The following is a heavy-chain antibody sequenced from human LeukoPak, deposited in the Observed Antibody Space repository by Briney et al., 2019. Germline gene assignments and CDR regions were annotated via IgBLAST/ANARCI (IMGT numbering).Heavy chain of an antibody. V-gene: IGHV3-53*01. D-gene: IGHD3-22*01. Sequence: PGGSLRLSCAASGFTFSSYWMSWVRQAPGKGLEWVSVIYSGGSTYYADSVKGRFTISRDNSKNTLYLQMNSLRAEDTAVYYCARPYYDSPPAFDIWGQGTMVTVSS. J-gene: IGHJ3*02. CDR2: IYSGGST. CDR3: ARPYYDSPPAFDI. CDR1: GFTFSSYW.